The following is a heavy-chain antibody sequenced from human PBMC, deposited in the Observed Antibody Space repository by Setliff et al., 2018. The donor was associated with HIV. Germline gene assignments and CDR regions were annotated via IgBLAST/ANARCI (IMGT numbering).Heavy chain of an antibody. J-gene: IGHJ4*02. CDR2: MNPYSGNT. Sequence: PGASVKVSCKSSGYAFATYDINWVRQAAGQGLEWMGWMNPYSGNTGYAQKFRGRITMTRDTSRGTAHMELRSLRSDDTAVYFCARGYASGSGSYYFDYWGQGTLVTVSS. CDR3: ARGYASGSGSYYFDY. CDR1: GYAFATYD. D-gene: IGHD3-16*01. V-gene: IGHV1-8*02.